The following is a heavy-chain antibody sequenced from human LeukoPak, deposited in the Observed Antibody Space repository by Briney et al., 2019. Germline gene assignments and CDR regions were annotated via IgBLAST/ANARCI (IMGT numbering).Heavy chain of an antibody. CDR1: GGSIRSYY. J-gene: IGHJ4*02. CDR2: IYYIGGT. CDR3: ARLYDTSGRLGY. D-gene: IGHD3-22*01. Sequence: PSETLPLTCTVSGGSIRSYYWSWIRQPPGKGLEWIGYIYYIGGTNYNPSLKSRVTISLDTSKNQFSLKLNSVTAADTAVYYCARLYDTSGRLGYWGQGSLVTVSS. V-gene: IGHV4-59*08.